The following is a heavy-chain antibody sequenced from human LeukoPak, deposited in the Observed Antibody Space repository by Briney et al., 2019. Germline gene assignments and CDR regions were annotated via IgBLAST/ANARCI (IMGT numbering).Heavy chain of an antibody. Sequence: PGGSLRLSCAASGFTFSRYWMSWVRQAPGKGLEWVADIKQDGSEKYYVDSVKGRFTISRDNAKNSLYLQMNSLRAEDTAVYYCARDNRYFDLWGRGTLVTGSS. CDR3: ARDNRYFDL. CDR2: IKQDGSEK. J-gene: IGHJ2*01. CDR1: GFTFSRYW. V-gene: IGHV3-7*01. D-gene: IGHD1-14*01.